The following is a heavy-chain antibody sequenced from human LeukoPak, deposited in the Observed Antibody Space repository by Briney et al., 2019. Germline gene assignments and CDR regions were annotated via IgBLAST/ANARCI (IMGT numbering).Heavy chain of an antibody. CDR2: IWYDGSNK. CDR1: GFTFSSYG. V-gene: IGHV3-33*01. Sequence: GGSLRLSCAASGFTFSSYGMHWVRQAPGKGLEWVAVIWYDGSNKYYADSVKGRFTISRDNSKNTLYLQMNSLRAEDTAVYYCARDSVVTTKHDAFDIWGQGTMATVSS. J-gene: IGHJ3*02. D-gene: IGHD5-12*01. CDR3: ARDSVVTTKHDAFDI.